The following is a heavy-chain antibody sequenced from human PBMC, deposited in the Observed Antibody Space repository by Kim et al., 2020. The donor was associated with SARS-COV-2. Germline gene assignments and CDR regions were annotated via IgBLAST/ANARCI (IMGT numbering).Heavy chain of an antibody. CDR2: IYPGDSDT. V-gene: IGHV5-51*01. Sequence: GESLKISCKGSGYSFTSYWIGWVRQMPGKGLEWMGIIYPGDSDTRYSPSFQGQVTISADKSISTAYLQWSSLKASDTAMYYCARHARINDYGGNSDYWGQGTLVTVSS. CDR1: GYSFTSYW. CDR3: ARHARINDYGGNSDY. J-gene: IGHJ4*02. D-gene: IGHD4-17*01.